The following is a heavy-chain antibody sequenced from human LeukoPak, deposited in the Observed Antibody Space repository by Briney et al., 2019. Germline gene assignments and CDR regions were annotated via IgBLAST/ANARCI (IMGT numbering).Heavy chain of an antibody. CDR1: GGSISRGDYY. J-gene: IGHJ4*02. V-gene: IGHV4-30-4*01. D-gene: IGHD2-15*01. CDR3: ARDLGGGSCYFDY. Sequence: PSETLSLTCTVSGGSISRGDYYWSWIRQPPGKGLEWIGYIYYSGSTYYNPSLKSRVTISVDTSKNQFSLKLSSVTAADTAVYYCARDLGGGSCYFDYWGQGTLVTVSS. CDR2: IYYSGST.